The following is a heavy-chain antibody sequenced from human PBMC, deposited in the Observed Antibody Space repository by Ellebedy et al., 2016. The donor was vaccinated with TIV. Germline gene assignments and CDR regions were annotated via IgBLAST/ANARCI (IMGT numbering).Heavy chain of an antibody. CDR3: ASGVTAFGY. Sequence: ASVKVSCXASGYDFYRHALHWVRQAPGQRLEWMGWLNTAQGNTRYSQKFQGRVTFTRDTSATTAYMELGSLTSADTAIYYCASGVTAFGYWGQGTLVTVSS. CDR1: GYDFYRHA. CDR2: LNTAQGNT. V-gene: IGHV1-3*04. J-gene: IGHJ4*02. D-gene: IGHD3-3*01.